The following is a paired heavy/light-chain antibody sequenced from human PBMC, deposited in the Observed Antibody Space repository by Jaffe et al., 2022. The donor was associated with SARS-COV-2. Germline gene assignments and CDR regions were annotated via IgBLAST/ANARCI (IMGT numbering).Light chain of an antibody. CDR2: RNN. CDR3: AAWDDSLSVSYV. CDR1: SSNIGSNY. Sequence: QSVLTQPPSASGTPGQRVTISCSGSSSNIGSNYVYWYQQLPGTAPKLLIYRNNQRPSGVPDRFSGSKSGTSASLAISGLRSEDEADYYCAAWDDSLSVSYVFGTGTKVTVL. J-gene: IGLJ1*01. V-gene: IGLV1-47*01.
Heavy chain of an antibody. Sequence: EVQLVESGGGVVQPGGSLRLSCAASGFTFDDYAMHWVRQAPGKGLEWVSLISGDGGSTYYADSVKGRFTISRDNSKNSLYLQMNSLRTEDTALYYCAKDIDGDYSNSENTKYYYYGMDVWGQGTTVTVSS. V-gene: IGHV3-43*02. J-gene: IGHJ6*02. CDR3: AKDIDGDYSNSENTKYYYYGMDV. CDR2: ISGDGGST. D-gene: IGHD4-4*01. CDR1: GFTFDDYA.